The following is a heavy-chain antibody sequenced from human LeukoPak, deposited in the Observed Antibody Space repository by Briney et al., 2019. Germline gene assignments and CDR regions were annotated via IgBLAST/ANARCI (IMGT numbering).Heavy chain of an antibody. J-gene: IGHJ4*02. D-gene: IGHD3-22*01. CDR1: GFTFSSYA. Sequence: AGGSLRLSCAASGFTFSSYAMHWVRQAPGKGLEWVAVISYDGSKKYYADSAKGRFTISRDNSKNTLYLQMNSLRAEDTAVYYCARAGSSGYYLCVDYWGQGTLVTVSS. CDR3: ARAGSSGYYLCVDY. CDR2: ISYDGSKK. V-gene: IGHV3-30-3*01.